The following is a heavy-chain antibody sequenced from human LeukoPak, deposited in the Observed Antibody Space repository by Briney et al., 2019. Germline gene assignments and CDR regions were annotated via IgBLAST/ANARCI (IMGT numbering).Heavy chain of an antibody. CDR1: GYSFTSYW. CDR3: ARLGNYGDYLPRDY. D-gene: IGHD4-17*01. V-gene: IGHV5-51*01. Sequence: GESLKISCKGSGYSFTSYWIGWVRQLPGKSVEWMGIIYPGDSDTRYSPSLQGQVTISADKSISTAYLQWSSLKASDTAMYYCARLGNYGDYLPRDYWGQGTLVTVSS. CDR2: IYPGDSDT. J-gene: IGHJ4*02.